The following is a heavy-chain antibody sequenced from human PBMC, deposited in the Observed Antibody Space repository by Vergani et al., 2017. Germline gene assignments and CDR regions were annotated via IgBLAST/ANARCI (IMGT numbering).Heavy chain of an antibody. D-gene: IGHD3-16*01. J-gene: IGHJ6*02. CDR3: ARTSPLRGSPKYGMDV. Sequence: EVQLVESGGGLVQPGGSLRLSCAASGFTFSSYWMHWVRHAPGKGLVWVSRINSDGSSTSYADSVKGRFTISRDNAKNTLYLQMNSLRAEDTAVYYCARTSPLRGSPKYGMDVWGQGTTVTVSS. CDR2: INSDGSST. CDR1: GFTFSSYW. V-gene: IGHV3-74*01.